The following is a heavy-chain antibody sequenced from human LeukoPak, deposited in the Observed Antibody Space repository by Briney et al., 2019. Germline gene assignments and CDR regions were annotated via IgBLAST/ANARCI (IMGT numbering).Heavy chain of an antibody. D-gene: IGHD3-9*01. Sequence: ASVKVSCKTSGYTLTNYYIHWVRQAPGQGLEWMGIINPSGGNTNYAQNFQGRVTMTRDMSTSTVYMELSSLRFEDTAVYYCARNNYDILTGYKALDYWGQGTLVTVSS. CDR3: ARNNYDILTGYKALDY. CDR2: INPSGGNT. CDR1: GYTLTNYY. V-gene: IGHV1-46*01. J-gene: IGHJ4*02.